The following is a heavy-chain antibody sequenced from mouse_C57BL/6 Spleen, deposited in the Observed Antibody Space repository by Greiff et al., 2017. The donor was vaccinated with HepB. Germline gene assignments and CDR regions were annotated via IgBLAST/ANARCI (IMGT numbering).Heavy chain of an antibody. D-gene: IGHD2-3*01. CDR2: ISSGSSTI. V-gene: IGHV5-17*01. Sequence: EVQLQESGGGLVKPGGSLKLSCAASGFTFSDYGMHWVRQAPEKGLEWVAYISSGSSTIYYADTVKGRFTISRDNAKNTLFLQMTSLRSEDTAMYYCASQGYYVPRAMDYWGQGTSVTVSS. J-gene: IGHJ4*01. CDR3: ASQGYYVPRAMDY. CDR1: GFTFSDYG.